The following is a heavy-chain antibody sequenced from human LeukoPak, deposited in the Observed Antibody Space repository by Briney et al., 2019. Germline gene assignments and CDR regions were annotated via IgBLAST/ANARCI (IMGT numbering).Heavy chain of an antibody. J-gene: IGHJ4*02. CDR3: AKDTLVGVGYYDSSGYYPSNFEY. CDR1: GGSFSGYY. Sequence: PSETLSLTCAVYGGSFSGYYWSWIRQPPGKGLEWIGEINYSGSTNYNPSLKSRVTISVDTSKNQFSLKLSSVTAADTAVYYCAKDTLVGVGYYDSSGYYPSNFEYWGQGTLVTVSS. D-gene: IGHD3-22*01. V-gene: IGHV4-34*01. CDR2: INYSGST.